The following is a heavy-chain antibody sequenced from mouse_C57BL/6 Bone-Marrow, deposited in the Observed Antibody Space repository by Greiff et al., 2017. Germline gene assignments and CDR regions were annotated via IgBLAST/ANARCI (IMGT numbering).Heavy chain of an antibody. CDR1: GFTFSDYY. V-gene: IGHV5-16*01. J-gene: IGHJ2*01. D-gene: IGHD1-1*01. Sequence: EVKVVESEGGLVQPGSSMKLSCTASGFTFSDYYMAWVRQVPEKGLEWVANINYDGSSTYYLDSLKSRFIISRDNAKNILYLQMSSLKSEDTATYYCARDSLLRLDYWGQGTTLTVSS. CDR3: ARDSLLRLDY. CDR2: INYDGSST.